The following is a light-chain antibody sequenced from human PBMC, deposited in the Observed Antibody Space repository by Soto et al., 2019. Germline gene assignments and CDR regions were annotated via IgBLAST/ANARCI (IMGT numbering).Light chain of an antibody. Sequence: DIQMTQSPSTLSASVRDTVTFTCRARQSIGNWLAWYQQTPGKAPKLLLYRGSSLQSGVPSRFSGSGSGTEFTLTIVNLQPDDFAVYFCQQFNIYPYTFGPGTKLEIK. CDR2: RGS. V-gene: IGKV1-5*03. CDR3: QQFNIYPYT. CDR1: QSIGNW. J-gene: IGKJ2*01.